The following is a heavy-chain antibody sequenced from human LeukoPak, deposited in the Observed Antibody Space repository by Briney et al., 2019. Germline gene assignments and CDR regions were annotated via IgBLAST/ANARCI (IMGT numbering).Heavy chain of an antibody. V-gene: IGHV4-39*07. D-gene: IGHD2-21*02. CDR2: IXYSGXX. CDR1: GGSISSSSYY. Sequence: SETLSLTCTVSGGSISSSSYYWGWIRQPPGKGLEWIXXIXYSGXXXYNPXXKSRVTISVDTSKNQFSLKLSSVTAADTAVYYXXXYCGXDCXHFDYWGQGTLVTVSS. J-gene: IGHJ4*02. CDR3: XXYCGXDCXHFDY.